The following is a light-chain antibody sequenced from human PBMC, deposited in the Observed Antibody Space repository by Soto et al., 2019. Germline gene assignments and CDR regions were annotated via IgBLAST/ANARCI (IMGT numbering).Light chain of an antibody. J-gene: IGKJ2*01. CDR3: QQYSSYRHT. V-gene: IGKV1-5*01. Sequence: DIQMTQSPSTLSASVGDRVSITCRASQSISDWLAWYQQKPGEAPKLLIYDASRLESGAPSRFSGRGSGTDSILTISSLQPDDFAAYYCQQYSSYRHTFGHGTRLDI. CDR2: DAS. CDR1: QSISDW.